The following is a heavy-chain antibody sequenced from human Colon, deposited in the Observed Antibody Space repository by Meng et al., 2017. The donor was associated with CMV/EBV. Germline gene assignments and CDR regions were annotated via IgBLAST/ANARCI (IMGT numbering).Heavy chain of an antibody. Sequence: EVQRVEAGGGGVTPGGSLTLSCEVSGFIFSNYWMHWVRQAPGKGLVWISRIKNDGSTTGYADSVKGRFTISRDNAKNTLYLQMNSLRAEDTAMYYCARDIFWGQSDYWGQGTLVTVSS. J-gene: IGHJ4*02. CDR2: IKNDGSTT. V-gene: IGHV3-74*01. CDR3: ARDIFWGQSDY. D-gene: IGHD3-9*01. CDR1: GFIFSNYW.